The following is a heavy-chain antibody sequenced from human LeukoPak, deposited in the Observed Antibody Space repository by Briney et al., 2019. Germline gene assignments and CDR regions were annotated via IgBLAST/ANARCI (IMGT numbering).Heavy chain of an antibody. V-gene: IGHV3-30*02. CDR3: AKAGGIYYPDHFDP. CDR2: IGYDGSDK. J-gene: IGHJ5*02. CDR1: GLIFSSSG. Sequence: GGSLRLSCAASGLIFSSSGMHWVRQAPGKGLEWVTFIGYDGSDKYYADFVKGRFTISRDNSRNTLYLQMKSLRLEDTAVYFCAKAGGIYYPDHFDPWGQGTLVTVSS. D-gene: IGHD1-26*01.